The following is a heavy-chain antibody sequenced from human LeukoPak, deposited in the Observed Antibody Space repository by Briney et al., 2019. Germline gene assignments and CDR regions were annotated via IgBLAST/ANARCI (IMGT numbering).Heavy chain of an antibody. CDR2: TSHDEGNK. J-gene: IGHJ4*02. Sequence: PGGSLRLSCAASGFTFSSYGMHWVRQAPGKGLEWVAATSHDEGNKYYAASVKGRFTISRDNSRNTLYLEVNSLRTDDTAVYYCARGPGLAMGKGYFDYCGQGTLVTVSS. V-gene: IGHV3-30*03. D-gene: IGHD5-18*01. CDR1: GFTFSSYG. CDR3: ARGPGLAMGKGYFDY.